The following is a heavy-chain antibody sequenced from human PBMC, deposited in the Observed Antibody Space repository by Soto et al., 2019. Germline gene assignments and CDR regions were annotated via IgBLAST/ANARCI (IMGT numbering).Heavy chain of an antibody. CDR3: AKPSLPYDSSGYYPDY. D-gene: IGHD3-22*01. V-gene: IGHV3-23*01. J-gene: IGHJ4*02. CDR2: ISGSGGST. CDR1: GFTFSSYA. Sequence: PGGSLRLSCAASGFTFSSYAMSWVRQAPGKGLEWVSAISGSGGSTYHADSVKGRFTISRDNSKNTLYLQMNSLRAEDTAVYYCAKPSLPYDSSGYYPDYWGQGTLVTVSS.